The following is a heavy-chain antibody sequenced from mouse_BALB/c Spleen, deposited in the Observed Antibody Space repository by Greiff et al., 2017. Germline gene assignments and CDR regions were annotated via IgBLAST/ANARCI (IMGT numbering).Heavy chain of an antibody. J-gene: IGHJ4*01. CDR2: IYPGDGDT. D-gene: IGHD3-1*01. V-gene: IGHV1-87*01. CDR1: GYTFTSYW. CDR3: ARGLWDY. Sequence: QVQLQQSGAELARPGASVKLSCKASGYTFTSYWMQWVKQRPGQGLEWIGAIYPGDGDTRYTQKFKGKATLTADKSSSTAYMQLSSLASEDSAVYYCARGLWDYWGQGTSVTVSS.